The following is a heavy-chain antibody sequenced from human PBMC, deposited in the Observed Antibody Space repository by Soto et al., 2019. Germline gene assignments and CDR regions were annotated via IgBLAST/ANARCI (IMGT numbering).Heavy chain of an antibody. CDR3: ASDGGAY. Sequence: QVQLVESGGGVVQPGRSLRLSCAASGFTFSSYAMHWVRRAPGKGLEWMAVMSYDGSNKYYADSVKGRFTISRDNSKNTPYLPMTRLSPEDPALYYCASDGGAYWGQGTLVVVSS. CDR2: MSYDGSNK. V-gene: IGHV3-30-3*01. CDR1: GFTFSSYA. D-gene: IGHD3-16*01. J-gene: IGHJ4*02.